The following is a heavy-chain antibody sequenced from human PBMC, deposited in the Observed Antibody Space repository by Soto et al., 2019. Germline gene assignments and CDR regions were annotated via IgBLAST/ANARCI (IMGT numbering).Heavy chain of an antibody. Sequence: EVQLVESGGGLVKPGGSLTLSCAASGFTFSNAWMSWVRQAPGKGLEWDGRIKSKTDGGTADFAAPVKGKFTISRDDSTNTLYLQINSLKAEDTAVYYCTTLPLDYWGQGTLVTVSS. CDR1: GFTFSNAW. CDR2: IKSKTDGGTA. CDR3: TTLPLDY. J-gene: IGHJ4*02. V-gene: IGHV3-15*01.